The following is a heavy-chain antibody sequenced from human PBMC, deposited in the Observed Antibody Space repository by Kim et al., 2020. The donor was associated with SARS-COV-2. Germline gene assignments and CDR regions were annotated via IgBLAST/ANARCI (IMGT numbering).Heavy chain of an antibody. CDR1: GSSVRSSY. CDR2: IHDAGST. Sequence: GGSLRLSCAVSGSSVRSSYMTWVRQAPGKGLEWVSAIHDAGSTYYADSVKGRFTISRDIPKDTLHLQMNSLRADDTAVYYGSRSTVGAYFDYWGQGSLV. J-gene: IGHJ4*02. CDR3: SRSTVGAYFDY. V-gene: IGHV3-53*01. D-gene: IGHD1-26*01.